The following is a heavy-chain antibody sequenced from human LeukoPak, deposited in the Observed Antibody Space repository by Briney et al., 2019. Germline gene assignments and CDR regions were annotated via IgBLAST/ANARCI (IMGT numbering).Heavy chain of an antibody. CDR2: ISGSGGGT. J-gene: IGHJ4*02. Sequence: GGSLRVSCAASGFTFSSYAMSWVRQAPGKGLEWVSVISGSGGGTYYADSVKGRFTISRDNSKNTLYLQMDSLRADDTAVYYCARYSGSYYYPPAWDLWGQGTLVTVSS. D-gene: IGHD1-26*01. CDR1: GFTFSSYA. CDR3: ARYSGSYYYPPAWDL. V-gene: IGHV3-23*01.